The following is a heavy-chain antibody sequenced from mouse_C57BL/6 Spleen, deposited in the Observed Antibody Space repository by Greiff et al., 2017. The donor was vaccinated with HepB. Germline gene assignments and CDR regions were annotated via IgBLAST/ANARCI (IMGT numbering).Heavy chain of an antibody. CDR1: GYTFTSYW. CDR3: ALDYDWFAY. V-gene: IGHV1-59*01. J-gene: IGHJ3*01. CDR2: IDPSDSYT. D-gene: IGHD2-4*01. Sequence: QVQLQQPGAELVRPGTSVTLSCKASGYTFTSYWMHWVKQRPGQGLEWIGVIDPSDSYTNYNQKFKGKATLTVDTSSSTAYMQLSSLTSEDSAVYYCALDYDWFAYWGQGTLVTVSA.